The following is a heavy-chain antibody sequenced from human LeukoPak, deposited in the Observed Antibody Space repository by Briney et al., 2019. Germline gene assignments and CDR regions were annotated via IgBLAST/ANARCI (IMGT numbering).Heavy chain of an antibody. V-gene: IGHV1-46*01. D-gene: IGHD3-3*01. CDR3: ARDLGGFGVVLYGMDV. CDR2: INPSGGST. Sequence: ASVKVSCKASGYTFTSYYMHWVRQAPGQGLEWMGIINPSGGSTSYAQKFQGRVTMTRDTSTSTVYMELSSLRSKDTAVYYCARDLGGFGVVLYGMDVWGPGTTVTVSS. CDR1: GYTFTSYY. J-gene: IGHJ6*02.